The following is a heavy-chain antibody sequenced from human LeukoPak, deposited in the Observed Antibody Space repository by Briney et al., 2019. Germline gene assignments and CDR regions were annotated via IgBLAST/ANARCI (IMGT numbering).Heavy chain of an antibody. V-gene: IGHV3-21*01. D-gene: IGHD4-23*01. J-gene: IGHJ4*02. CDR3: ARERPSFGNSGFDY. CDR1: GFTFSSYS. CDR2: ISSSSSYI. Sequence: GGSLRLSCAASGFTFSSYSMNWVRQAPGTGLEWVSSISSSSSYIYYADSVKGRFTISRDNAKNSLYLQMNSLRAEDTAVYYCARERPSFGNSGFDYWGQGTLVTVSS.